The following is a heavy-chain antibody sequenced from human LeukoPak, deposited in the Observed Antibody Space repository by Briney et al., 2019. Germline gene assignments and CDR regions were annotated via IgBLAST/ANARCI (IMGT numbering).Heavy chain of an antibody. V-gene: IGHV4-59*08. CDR1: GGSISGYF. CDR2: IYYTGST. CDR3: ARHDPVGHFLRGMDV. D-gene: IGHD2/OR15-2a*01. J-gene: IGHJ6*02. Sequence: ASETLSLTCAGSGGSISGYFWSGSRQPPGKGREGIGYIYYTGSTIYNPSLRSRVTMSVDVSKNQFSLNLSSVTAADTAVYYCARHDPVGHFLRGMDVWGQGTTVTVSS.